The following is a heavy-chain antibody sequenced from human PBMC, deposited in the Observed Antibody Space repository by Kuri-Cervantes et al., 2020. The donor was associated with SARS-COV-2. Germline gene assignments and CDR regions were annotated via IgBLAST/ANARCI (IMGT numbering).Heavy chain of an antibody. D-gene: IGHD6-19*01. V-gene: IGHV4-61*02. CDR3: ARSGWYSRGVTHFYMDA. Sequence: LRLSCTVTGDSVNSINYYWSWIRQPAGKGLEWIGRIYTSGSTNYNPSLKSRVTMSVDTSKNQFSLKLSSVTAADTALYFCARSGWYSRGVTHFYMDAWGKGTMVTVSS. CDR1: GDSVNSINYY. CDR2: IYTSGST. J-gene: IGHJ6*03.